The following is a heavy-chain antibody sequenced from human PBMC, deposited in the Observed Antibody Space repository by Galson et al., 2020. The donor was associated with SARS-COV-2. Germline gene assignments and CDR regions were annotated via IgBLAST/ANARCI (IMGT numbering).Heavy chain of an antibody. Sequence: SQTLSLTCTVSGGSISSSSYYWGWIRQPPGKGLEWIGSIYYSGSTYYNPSLKSRVTISVDTSKNQFSLKLSSVTAADTAVYYCARIYVWGSYRHYYFDYWGQGTLVTVSS. CDR1: GGSISSSSYY. CDR3: ARIYVWGSYRHYYFDY. D-gene: IGHD3-16*02. V-gene: IGHV4-39*01. J-gene: IGHJ4*02. CDR2: IYYSGST.